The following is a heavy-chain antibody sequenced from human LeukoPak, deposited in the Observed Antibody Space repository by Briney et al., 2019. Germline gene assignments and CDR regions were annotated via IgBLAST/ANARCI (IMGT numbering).Heavy chain of an antibody. CDR3: ARERHYYGSGSYYKRYNFDY. Sequence: GGSLRLSCAASGFTFSSYAMSWVRQAPGKGLEWVSAISGSGGSTYYADSVKDRFTISRDNSKNTLYLQMNSLRAEDTAVYYCARERHYYGSGSYYKRYNFDYWGQGTLVTVSS. D-gene: IGHD3-10*01. CDR2: ISGSGGST. V-gene: IGHV3-23*01. J-gene: IGHJ4*02. CDR1: GFTFSSYA.